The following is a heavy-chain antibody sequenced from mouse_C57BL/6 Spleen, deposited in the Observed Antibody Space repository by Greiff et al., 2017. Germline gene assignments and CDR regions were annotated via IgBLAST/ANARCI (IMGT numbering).Heavy chain of an antibody. CDR1: GYAFSSYW. J-gene: IGHJ1*03. Sequence: QVQLKESGAELVKPGASVKISCKASGYAFSSYWMNWVKQRPGKGLEWIGQIYPGDGDTNYNGKFKGKATLTADKSSSTAYMQLSSLTSEDSAVYFCARTGDSSDWYFDVWGTGTTVTVSS. CDR3: ARTGDSSDWYFDV. V-gene: IGHV1-80*01. CDR2: IYPGDGDT. D-gene: IGHD3-2*01.